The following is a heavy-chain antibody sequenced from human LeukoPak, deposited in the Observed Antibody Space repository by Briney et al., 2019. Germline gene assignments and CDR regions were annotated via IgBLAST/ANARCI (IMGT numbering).Heavy chain of an antibody. Sequence: GGSLRLSCAASGFTFSSYSMNWVRQAPGKGLEWVSSISSSSSYIYYADSVKGRFTISRDNAKNSLYLQMNSLRAEDTAVYYCARDRWELPDAFNIWGQGTMVTVSS. CDR1: GFTFSSYS. CDR2: ISSSSSYI. D-gene: IGHD1-26*01. V-gene: IGHV3-21*01. J-gene: IGHJ3*02. CDR3: ARDRWELPDAFNI.